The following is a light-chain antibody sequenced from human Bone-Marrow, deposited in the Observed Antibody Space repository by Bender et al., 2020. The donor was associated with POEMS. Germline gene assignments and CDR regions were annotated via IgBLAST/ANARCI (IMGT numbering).Light chain of an antibody. Sequence: QSVVTQPPSLSEAPRQRVTISCSGSSSNIGNHGVNWYQQLPGEAPKLLIYYDDLLTPGVSDRFSASKSGTSASLAISELQSEDEAEYYCSSCAGSCNFYVFGAGTKVTVL. J-gene: IGLJ1*01. CDR3: SSCAGSCNFYV. V-gene: IGLV1-36*01. CDR2: YDD. CDR1: SSNIGNHG.